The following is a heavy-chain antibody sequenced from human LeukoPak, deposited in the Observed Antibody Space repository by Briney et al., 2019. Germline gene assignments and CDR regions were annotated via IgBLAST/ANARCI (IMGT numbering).Heavy chain of an antibody. Sequence: PGGSLRLSCAVSEFTFSHFAMHWVRQAPGKGLEWVAAVSSHGNDGYYADSVKGRFTISRDNSKNTLYLQIDSLRAEDTAIYYCTRDAYNFNDFDYWGQGTLVTVSS. J-gene: IGHJ4*02. CDR1: EFTFSHFA. CDR3: TRDAYNFNDFDY. V-gene: IGHV3-30*01. D-gene: IGHD5-24*01. CDR2: VSSHGNDG.